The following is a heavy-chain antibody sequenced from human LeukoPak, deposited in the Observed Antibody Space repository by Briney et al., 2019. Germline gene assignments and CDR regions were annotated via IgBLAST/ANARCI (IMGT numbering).Heavy chain of an antibody. CDR3: VRDATYYYYAMDV. V-gene: IGHV3-21*01. CDR2: ISGISSYL. Sequence: GGSLRLSCAASGFTFSSYSMNWVRQAPGKGLEWVSSISGISSYLYYADSVEGRFTISRDNAKNSVYLQMNSLSAEDTAVYYCVRDATYYYYAMDVWGQGTTVTVSS. CDR1: GFTFSSYS. J-gene: IGHJ6*02.